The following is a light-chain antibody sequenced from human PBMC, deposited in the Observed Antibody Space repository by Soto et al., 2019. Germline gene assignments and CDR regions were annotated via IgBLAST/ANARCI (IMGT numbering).Light chain of an antibody. CDR1: ESVSTW. V-gene: IGKV1-5*01. CDR2: DAS. Sequence: DIQMTQSPSTLSASVGDRVHITCRASESVSTWLAWYQQKPGKAPKLLIYDASSLESGVPSRFSGTGSGTQFTLTISSLQPDEFATYYCQHYKTYPLTFGQGTRVEIK. J-gene: IGKJ1*01. CDR3: QHYKTYPLT.